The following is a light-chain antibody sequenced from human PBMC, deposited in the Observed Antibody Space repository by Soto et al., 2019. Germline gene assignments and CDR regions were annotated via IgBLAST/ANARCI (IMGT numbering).Light chain of an antibody. CDR2: DTS. J-gene: IGKJ5*01. CDR3: QQYSDLPMT. V-gene: IGKV3-11*01. Sequence: EIVLTQSPATVSLSPGESATLSCRASQSVKTFLAWYQQKPGQAPRXLIYDTSTRATGIPARFSGSGSGTDLTITISSLEPEDFEVYFCQQYSDLPMTFGQGTRLEIK. CDR1: QSVKTF.